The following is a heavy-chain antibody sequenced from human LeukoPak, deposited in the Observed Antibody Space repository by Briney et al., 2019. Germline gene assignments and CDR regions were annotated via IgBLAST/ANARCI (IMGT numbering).Heavy chain of an antibody. Sequence: GASVKVSCKASGYTFTIYGISWVRQAPGQGLEWMGWISAYNGNTNYAQKLQGRVTMTTDTSTSTAYMELRSLRSDDTVVYYCAREQLLWFGEPTRSYYYYYGMDVWGQGTTVTVSS. V-gene: IGHV1-18*01. D-gene: IGHD3-10*01. CDR2: ISAYNGNT. CDR1: GYTFTIYG. J-gene: IGHJ6*02. CDR3: AREQLLWFGEPTRSYYYYYGMDV.